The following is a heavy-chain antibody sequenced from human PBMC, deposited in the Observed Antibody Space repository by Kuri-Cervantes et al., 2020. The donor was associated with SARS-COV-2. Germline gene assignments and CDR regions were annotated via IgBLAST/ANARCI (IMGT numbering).Heavy chain of an antibody. CDR1: GFTFSSYA. Sequence: GESLKISCAASGFTFSSYAMSWVRQAPGKGLEWVSAISGSGGSTYYADSVKGRFTISRDNSKNTLYLQMNSLRAKDTAVYYCAKSGEDGLGTSFDYWGQGTLVTVS. J-gene: IGHJ4*02. V-gene: IGHV3-23*01. D-gene: IGHD3-16*01. CDR3: AKSGEDGLGTSFDY. CDR2: ISGSGGST.